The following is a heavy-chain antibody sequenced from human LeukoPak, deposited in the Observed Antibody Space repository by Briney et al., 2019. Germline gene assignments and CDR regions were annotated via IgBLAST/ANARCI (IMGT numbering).Heavy chain of an antibody. J-gene: IGHJ4*02. D-gene: IGHD3-16*01. CDR2: IRYDGSNK. CDR1: GLLFGDYA. Sequence: GGSLRLSCTASGLLFGDYAMTWVRQAPGKGLEWVAFIRYDGSNKYYADSVKGRFTISRDNSKDTLYLQMNSLRAEDTAVYYCANYAPSPYWGQGTLVTVSS. V-gene: IGHV3-30*02. CDR3: ANYAPSPY.